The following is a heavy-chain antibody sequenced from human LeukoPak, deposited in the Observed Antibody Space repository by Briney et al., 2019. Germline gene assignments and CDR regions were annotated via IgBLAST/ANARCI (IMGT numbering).Heavy chain of an antibody. CDR1: GGTFSSYA. CDR2: IIPIFGTA. V-gene: IGHV1-69*05. J-gene: IGHJ4*02. Sequence: SVKVSCKASGGTFSSYAISWVRQAPGQGLEWMGGIIPIFGTANYAQKFQGRVTITTDESTSTAYMELSSLRSEDTAVYYCARQTYGGNSAFDYWGQGTLVTVSS. D-gene: IGHD4-23*01. CDR3: ARQTYGGNSAFDY.